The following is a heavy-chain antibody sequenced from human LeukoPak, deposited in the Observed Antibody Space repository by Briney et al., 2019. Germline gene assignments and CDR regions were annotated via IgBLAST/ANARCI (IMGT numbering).Heavy chain of an antibody. CDR3: AKGAMVRGVRDWFDP. J-gene: IGHJ5*02. CDR2: ISWNSGSI. Sequence: PGGSLRLSCAASGFTFDDYAMHWVRQAPGKGLEWVSGISWNSGSIGYADSVKGRFTISRDNAKNSLYLQMNSLRAEDTALYYCAKGAMVRGVRDWFDPWGQGTLVTVSS. V-gene: IGHV3-9*01. D-gene: IGHD3-10*01. CDR1: GFTFDDYA.